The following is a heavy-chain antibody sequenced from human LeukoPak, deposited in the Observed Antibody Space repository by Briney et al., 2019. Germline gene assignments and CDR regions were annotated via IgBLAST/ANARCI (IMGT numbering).Heavy chain of an antibody. J-gene: IGHJ4*02. Sequence: PGGSLRLSCAASGFTFSRYWMHWVRQAPGKGLVWVSRINTDGSSINYADSVKGRVTISIDNAKNTLYLQMNSLRAEDTAVYYCARDGISVFGVGMDNWGRGTLVIVAS. CDR3: ARDGISVFGVGMDN. CDR1: GFTFSRYW. V-gene: IGHV3-74*01. D-gene: IGHD3-3*01. CDR2: INTDGSSI.